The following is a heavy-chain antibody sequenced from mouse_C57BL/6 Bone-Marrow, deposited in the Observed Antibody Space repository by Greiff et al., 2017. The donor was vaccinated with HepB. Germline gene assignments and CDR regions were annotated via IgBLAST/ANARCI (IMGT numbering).Heavy chain of an antibody. D-gene: IGHD2-12*01. Sequence: VQLQESGAELVKPGASVKMSCKASGYTFTSYWITWVKQRPGQGLEWIGDIYPGSGSTNYNEKFKSKATLTVDTSSSTAYIKLSSLTSEDSAVYYCARDGYRYYLDYWGQGTSVTVSS. V-gene: IGHV1-55*01. CDR1: GYTFTSYW. CDR3: ARDGYRYYLDY. CDR2: IYPGSGST. J-gene: IGHJ4*01.